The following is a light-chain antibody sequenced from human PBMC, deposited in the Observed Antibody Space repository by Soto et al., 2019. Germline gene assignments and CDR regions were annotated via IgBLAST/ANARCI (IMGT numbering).Light chain of an antibody. V-gene: IGKV1-33*01. Sequence: DIQMTQSPSSLSASVGDRVTITCQASQDITNYLNWYQQKPGKAPQLLIYDASNLETGVPSRFSGSGSGTDFTFNIRSLQPEDIATYYCQQYDYLPLTFGGGTKVEIE. J-gene: IGKJ4*01. CDR3: QQYDYLPLT. CDR2: DAS. CDR1: QDITNY.